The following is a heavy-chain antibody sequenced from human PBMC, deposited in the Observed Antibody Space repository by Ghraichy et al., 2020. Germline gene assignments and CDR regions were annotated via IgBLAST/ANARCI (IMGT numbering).Heavy chain of an antibody. J-gene: IGHJ4*02. CDR2: IYHSGST. CDR3: ARADATVVSSWYYFDY. CDR1: GGSISSSNW. D-gene: IGHD4-23*01. Sequence: SETLSLTCAVSGGSISSSNWWSWVRQPPGRGLEWIGEIYHSGSTNYNPSLKSRVTISVDKSKNQFSLKLSSVTAADTAVYYCARADATVVSSWYYFDYWGQGTLVTVSS. V-gene: IGHV4-4*02.